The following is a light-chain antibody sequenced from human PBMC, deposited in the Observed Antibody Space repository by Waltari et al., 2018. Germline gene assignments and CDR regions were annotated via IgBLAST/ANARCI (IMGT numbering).Light chain of an antibody. J-gene: IGLJ3*02. V-gene: IGLV3-1*01. CDR2: QDT. Sequence: WYQPKAGQSPLVVIYQDTKRPSEIPERFSGSKSANAAKLAITGTRAMDEAADYCQALGTGAWVFGGGTKLTVL. CDR3: QALGTGAWV.